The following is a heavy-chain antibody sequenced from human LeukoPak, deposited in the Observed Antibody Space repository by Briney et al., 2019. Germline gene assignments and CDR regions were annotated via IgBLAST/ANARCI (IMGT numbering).Heavy chain of an antibody. V-gene: IGHV4-4*02. CDR2: IYHSGST. J-gene: IGHJ5*02. CDR1: GGSISSSNW. Sequence: SGTLSLTCAVSGGSISSSNWWSWVRQPPGKGLEWIGEIYHSGSTNYNPSLKSRVTISVDTSKNQFSLKLSSVTAADTAVYYCARERSKQQLPGYNWFDPWGQGTLITVSS. D-gene: IGHD6-13*01. CDR3: ARERSKQQLPGYNWFDP.